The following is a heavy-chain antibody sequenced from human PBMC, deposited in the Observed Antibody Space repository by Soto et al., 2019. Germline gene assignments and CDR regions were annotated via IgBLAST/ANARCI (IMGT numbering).Heavy chain of an antibody. Sequence: GGSPRLSCAASGFTFSTYWMHWVRQAAGKGLVWVSRINSDGSTTSYADSVKGRFTISRDNAKNTLYLQVNSLRAEDTAVYYCAGGSSSKIDYWGQGTLVTVSS. V-gene: IGHV3-74*01. D-gene: IGHD6-13*01. CDR3: AGGSSSKIDY. J-gene: IGHJ4*02. CDR1: GFTFSTYW. CDR2: INSDGSTT.